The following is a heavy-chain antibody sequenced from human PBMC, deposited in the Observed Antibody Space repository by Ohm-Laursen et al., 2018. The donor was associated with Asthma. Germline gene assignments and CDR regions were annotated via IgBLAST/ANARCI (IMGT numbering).Heavy chain of an antibody. J-gene: IGHJ6*02. Sequence: SLRLSCAASGFTFSDYYMNWVRQAPGKGLEWVSAISGSGGSTYYADSVKGRFTISRDNSKKMVYLQMNSLRAEDTAVYYCAKLHEGDSSSWYVYYYYYGMDVWGQGTTVTVSS. CDR1: GFTFSDYY. CDR3: AKLHEGDSSSWYVYYYYYGMDV. CDR2: ISGSGGST. D-gene: IGHD6-13*01. V-gene: IGHV3-23*01.